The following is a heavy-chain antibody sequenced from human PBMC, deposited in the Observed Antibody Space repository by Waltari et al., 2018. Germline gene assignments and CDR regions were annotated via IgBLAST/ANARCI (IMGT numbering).Heavy chain of an antibody. CDR3: ARIKKYYDILTGYYRNYNQRKYYFDY. CDR1: GGSFSGYY. CDR2: INHSGST. D-gene: IGHD3-9*01. Sequence: QVQLQQWGAGLLKPSETLSLTCAVYGGSFSGYYWSWIRQPPGQGLEWMGEINHSGSTNYNPSLKSRVTISVDTSKNQFSLKLSSVTAADTAVYYCARIKKYYDILTGYYRNYNQRKYYFDYWGQGTLVTVSS. J-gene: IGHJ4*02. V-gene: IGHV4-34*01.